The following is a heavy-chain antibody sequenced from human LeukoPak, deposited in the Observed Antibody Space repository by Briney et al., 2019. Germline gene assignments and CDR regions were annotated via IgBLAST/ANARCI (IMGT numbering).Heavy chain of an antibody. CDR3: ARVGCSSTSCRGRFLDY. D-gene: IGHD2-2*01. CDR2: ISYDGSNK. CDR1: GFTFSSYA. Sequence: PGGSLRLSCAASGFTFSSYAMHWVRQAPGKGLEWVAVISYDGSNKYYADSVKGRFTISRDNSKNTLYLQMNSLRAEDTAVYYCARVGCSSTSCRGRFLDYWGQGTLVTVSS. V-gene: IGHV3-30-3*01. J-gene: IGHJ4*02.